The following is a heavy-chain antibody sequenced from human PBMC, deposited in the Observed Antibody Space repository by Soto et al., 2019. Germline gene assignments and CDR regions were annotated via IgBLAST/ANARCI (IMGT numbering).Heavy chain of an antibody. CDR2: FIPIFGTA. CDR1: GGTFSSYA. D-gene: IGHD6-6*01. Sequence: QVQLVQSGAEVKKPGSSVKVSCKASGGTFSSYAISWVRQAPGQGLEWMGGFIPIFGTANYAQNFQGRVTNTADESTSTAYMELSSLRSEDTAVYYCAFSERIAALPDYYYGMDVWGQGTTVTVSS. J-gene: IGHJ6*02. V-gene: IGHV1-69*01. CDR3: AFSERIAALPDYYYGMDV.